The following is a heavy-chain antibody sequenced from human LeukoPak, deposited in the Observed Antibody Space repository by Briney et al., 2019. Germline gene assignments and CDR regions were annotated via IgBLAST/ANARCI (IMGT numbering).Heavy chain of an antibody. D-gene: IGHD2-21*02. V-gene: IGHV3-48*03. CDR3: TMAYCGGDCYSSFFDY. Sequence: GGSLRLSCAASGFTFSSYEMNWVRQAPGKGLEWVSYISSSGSTIYYADSVKGRFTISRHNAKNSLYLQMNSLRAEDTAVYYCTMAYCGGDCYSSFFDYWGQGTLVTVSS. CDR2: ISSSGSTI. J-gene: IGHJ4*02. CDR1: GFTFSSYE.